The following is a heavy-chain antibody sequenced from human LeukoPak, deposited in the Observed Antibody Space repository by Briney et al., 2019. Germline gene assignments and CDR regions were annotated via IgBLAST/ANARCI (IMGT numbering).Heavy chain of an antibody. D-gene: IGHD4-17*01. CDR2: MGVSGDNV. V-gene: IGHV3-23*01. CDR1: GFTFSAYG. J-gene: IGHJ3*02. Sequence: GGSLRLSCAASGFTFSAYGVTWVRQAPGKGLEWVSSMGVSGDNVHYADSVKGRFAISRDNSKNTLYLQMNSLRAEDAAVYYCAKDPNGDYVGAFDTWGQGTMVIDSS. CDR3: AKDPNGDYVGAFDT.